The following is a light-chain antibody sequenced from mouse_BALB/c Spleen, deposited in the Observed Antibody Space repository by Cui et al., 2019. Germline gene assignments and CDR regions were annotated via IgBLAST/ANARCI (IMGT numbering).Light chain of an antibody. CDR3: QQGQSYPRT. V-gene: IGKV11-125*01. Sequence: QMNQSPSSMSASLGDTITITCHASQNNNVWLSWYQQKPGNIPKLLIYKASNLHTGVPSRFSGSGSGTGFTLTISSLQPEDIATYYCQQGQSYPRTFGGGTKLEIK. CDR2: KAS. J-gene: IGKJ1*01. CDR1: QNNNVW.